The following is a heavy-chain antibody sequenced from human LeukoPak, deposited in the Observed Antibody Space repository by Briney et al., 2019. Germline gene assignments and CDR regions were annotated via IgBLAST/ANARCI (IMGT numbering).Heavy chain of an antibody. CDR3: ARKARYSGYENWFDP. Sequence: SVKVSCKASGGTFSSYAISWVRQAPGQGLEWMGRIIPIFGTANYAQKFQGRVTITTDESTSTAYMELSRLRSDDTAVYYCARKARYSGYENWFDPWGQGTLVTVSS. CDR2: IIPIFGTA. J-gene: IGHJ5*02. V-gene: IGHV1-69*05. D-gene: IGHD5-12*01. CDR1: GGTFSSYA.